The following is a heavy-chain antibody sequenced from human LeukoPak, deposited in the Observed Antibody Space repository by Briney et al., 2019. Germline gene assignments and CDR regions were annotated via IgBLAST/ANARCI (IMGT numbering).Heavy chain of an antibody. V-gene: IGHV7-4-1*02. CDR3: ARGGAGTYYGMDV. J-gene: IGHJ6*02. Sequence: ASVKVSCKASGYTSTSYYMHWVRQAPGQGLEWMGWINTNTGNPTYAQGFTGRFVFSLDTSVSAAYLQISSLKAEDTAVYYCARGGAGTYYGMDVWGQGTTVTVSS. D-gene: IGHD1-1*01. CDR1: GYTSTSYY. CDR2: INTNTGNP.